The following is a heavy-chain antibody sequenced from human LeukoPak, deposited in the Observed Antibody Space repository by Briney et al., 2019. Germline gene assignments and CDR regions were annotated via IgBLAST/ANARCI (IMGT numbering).Heavy chain of an antibody. D-gene: IGHD3-22*01. CDR2: IYYSGST. J-gene: IGHJ5*02. CDR1: GGSISSGDYY. CDR3: ARARHYDSSGYYYESWFDP. Sequence: SETLSLTCTVSGGSISSGDYYWSWIRQPPGKGLEWIGYIYYSGSTYYNPSLKSRVTISVDTSKNQFSLKLSSVTAADTAVYYCARARHYDSSGYYYESWFDPWGQGTLVTVSS. V-gene: IGHV4-30-4*01.